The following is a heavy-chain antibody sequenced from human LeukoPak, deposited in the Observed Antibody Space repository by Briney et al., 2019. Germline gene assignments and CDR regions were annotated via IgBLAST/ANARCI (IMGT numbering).Heavy chain of an antibody. CDR2: ISPSGTDI. CDR1: GFTFTDTY. D-gene: IGHD3-3*01. Sequence: PGGSLGLSCAVSGFTFTDTYMTWIRQAPGKGLESLSYISPSGTDISYADSVKGRFTISRDNAKNSLYLQMNSLRAEDTAIYYCARGQSGMSWYFDLWGRGTLVTVSS. V-gene: IGHV3-11*04. CDR3: ARGQSGMSWYFDL. J-gene: IGHJ2*01.